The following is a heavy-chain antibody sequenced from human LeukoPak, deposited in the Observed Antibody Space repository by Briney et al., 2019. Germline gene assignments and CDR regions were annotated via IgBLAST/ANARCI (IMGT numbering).Heavy chain of an antibody. CDR1: GFTFSSYA. CDR2: ISYDGSNK. CDR3: ARDPNCSSTSCYKYFQH. V-gene: IGHV3-30-3*01. D-gene: IGHD2-2*01. J-gene: IGHJ1*01. Sequence: PGGSLRLSCAASGFTFSSYAMHWVRQAPGKGLERVAVISYDGSNKYYADSVEGRFTISRDNSKNTLYLQMNSLRAEDTAVYYCARDPNCSSTSCYKYFQHWGQGTLVTVSS.